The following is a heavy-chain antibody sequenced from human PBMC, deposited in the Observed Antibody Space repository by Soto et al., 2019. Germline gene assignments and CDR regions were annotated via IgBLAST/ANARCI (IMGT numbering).Heavy chain of an antibody. Sequence: SVKVSCKTSGGTFNSYIITWLRQAPGQGLEWMGGIIPIFGSADYAPKLQGRVTITADESTSTAYMELSSLRSEDTAVYYCARAFASNKYYFDSWGQGTQVTVSS. D-gene: IGHD3-3*02. CDR3: ARAFASNKYYFDS. V-gene: IGHV1-69*13. CDR2: IIPIFGSA. J-gene: IGHJ4*02. CDR1: GGTFNSYI.